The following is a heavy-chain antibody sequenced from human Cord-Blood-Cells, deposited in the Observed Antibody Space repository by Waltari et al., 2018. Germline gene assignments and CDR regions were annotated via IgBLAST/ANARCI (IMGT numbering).Heavy chain of an antibody. CDR1: GYTFTGYY. V-gene: IGHV1-2*02. D-gene: IGHD1-26*01. CDR3: ARVIGYSGSYDAFDI. J-gene: IGHJ3*02. CDR2: INPNSGGT. Sequence: QVQLVQSGAEVKKPGASVKVSCKASGYTFTGYYMPWVRQAPGQGIEWMGWINPNSGGTNYAQKFQGRVTMTMDTSISTAYMELSRLRSDDTAVYYCARVIGYSGSYDAFDIWGQGTMVTVSS.